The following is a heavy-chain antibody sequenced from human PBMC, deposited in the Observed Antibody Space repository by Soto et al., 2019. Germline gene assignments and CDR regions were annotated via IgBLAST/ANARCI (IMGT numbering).Heavy chain of an antibody. V-gene: IGHV4-31*03. CDR2: IYYSGST. Sequence: SETLSLTCTVSGGSISSGGYYWSWIRQQPGKGLEWIGYIYYSGSTYYNPSLKSRVTISVDTSKNQFSLKLSSVTAADTAVYYCARTEFYDFWSGYHVPGYYYMDVWGKGTTVTGSS. D-gene: IGHD3-3*01. CDR3: ARTEFYDFWSGYHVPGYYYMDV. J-gene: IGHJ6*03. CDR1: GGSISSGGYY.